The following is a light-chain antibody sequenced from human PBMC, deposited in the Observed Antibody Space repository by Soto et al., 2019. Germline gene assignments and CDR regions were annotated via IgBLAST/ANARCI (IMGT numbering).Light chain of an antibody. Sequence: QSALTQPASVSGSPGQSITISCTGTSSDVGSYNLVSWYQQHPGKATKLMIYEGSKRPSGVSNRFSGSKSGNTASLTISGLQAEDDADYYCCSYAGSSTPYVFGTGTKLTVL. J-gene: IGLJ1*01. V-gene: IGLV2-23*01. CDR3: CSYAGSSTPYV. CDR1: SSDVGSYNL. CDR2: EGS.